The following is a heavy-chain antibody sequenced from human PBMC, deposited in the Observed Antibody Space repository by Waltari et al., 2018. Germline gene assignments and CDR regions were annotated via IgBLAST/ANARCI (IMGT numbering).Heavy chain of an antibody. Sequence: EVQLVESGGGVVQSGESLRLSCAASGFSFSNFAMTWVRQVPGQGREWVSSITGSGDNTYDADAVRGRFTISRDNSKNTLYLQMDGLRAEDTAIYYCAKVPYDNFWTGYFFFDLWGQGAQVTVSS. D-gene: IGHD3-3*01. CDR2: ITGSGDNT. CDR3: AKVPYDNFWTGYFFFDL. J-gene: IGHJ1*01. V-gene: IGHV3-23*04. CDR1: GFSFSNFA.